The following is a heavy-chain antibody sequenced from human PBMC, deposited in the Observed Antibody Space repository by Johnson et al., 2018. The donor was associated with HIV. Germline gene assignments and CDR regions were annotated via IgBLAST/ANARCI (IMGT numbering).Heavy chain of an antibody. Sequence: QVQLVESGGGVVQPGRSLRIYCAVSEFSLSNYAMHWVRLAPDKGLQWMAVISYDGSNKYYADSVKGRFTISRDNSKNTLYLQMNSLRAEETAVYYCARDPRRQSGDSSSWAYDAFDIWGQGTMVTVSS. V-gene: IGHV3-30*04. CDR3: ARDPRRQSGDSSSWAYDAFDI. CDR1: EFSLSNYA. J-gene: IGHJ3*02. D-gene: IGHD6-13*01. CDR2: ISYDGSNK.